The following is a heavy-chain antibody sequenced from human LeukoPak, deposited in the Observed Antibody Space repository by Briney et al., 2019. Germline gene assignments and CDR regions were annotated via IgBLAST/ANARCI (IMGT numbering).Heavy chain of an antibody. Sequence: GGSLRLSCAASGFTVSSNYMSWVRQVPGKGLEWVSVIYSGGSTYYADSVKGRFTISRDNSKNTLYLQMNRLRGEDTAVYYCATHGRIGTTTDAFDIWGQGTMITVSS. CDR3: ATHGRIGTTTDAFDI. V-gene: IGHV3-53*01. J-gene: IGHJ3*02. D-gene: IGHD1-1*01. CDR1: GFTVSSNY. CDR2: IYSGGST.